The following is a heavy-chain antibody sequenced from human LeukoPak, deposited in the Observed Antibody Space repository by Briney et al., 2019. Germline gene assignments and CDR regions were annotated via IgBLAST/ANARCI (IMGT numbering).Heavy chain of an antibody. CDR1: GVSISSGGYY. CDR3: ARLFDYDSSGYFDY. J-gene: IGHJ4*02. D-gene: IGHD3-22*01. Sequence: PSQTLSLTCTVSGVSISSGGYYWSWIRQPPGKGLEWIGYIYHSGSTYYNPSLKSRVTISVDRSKNQFSLKLSSVTAADTAVYYCARLFDYDSSGYFDYWGQGTLVTVSS. V-gene: IGHV4-30-2*01. CDR2: IYHSGST.